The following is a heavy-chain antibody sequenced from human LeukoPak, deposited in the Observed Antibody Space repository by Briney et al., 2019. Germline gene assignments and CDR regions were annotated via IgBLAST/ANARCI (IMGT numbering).Heavy chain of an antibody. D-gene: IGHD4-17*01. Sequence: PGGSLRLSCAASGFIFSSFGMHWVRQAPGKGLEWVSSISSSSSYIYYADSVKGRFTISRDNAKNSLYLQMNSLRAEDTAVYYCARDEDGDYYYWGQGTLVTVSS. V-gene: IGHV3-21*01. CDR3: ARDEDGDYYY. J-gene: IGHJ4*02. CDR1: GFIFSSFG. CDR2: ISSSSSYI.